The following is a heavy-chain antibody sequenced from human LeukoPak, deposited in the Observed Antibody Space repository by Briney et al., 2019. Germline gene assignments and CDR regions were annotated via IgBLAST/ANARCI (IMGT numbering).Heavy chain of an antibody. CDR1: GGSFSGYY. CDR2: IYYSGST. Sequence: PSETLSLTCAVYGGSFSGYYWSWIRQPPGKGLEWIGYIYYSGSTNYNPSLKSRVTISVDTSKNQFSLKLSSVTAADTAVYYCARVWYYYDSSGYYPYYYYYYMDVWGKGTTVTVSS. J-gene: IGHJ6*03. V-gene: IGHV4-59*01. CDR3: ARVWYYYDSSGYYPYYYYYYMDV. D-gene: IGHD3-22*01.